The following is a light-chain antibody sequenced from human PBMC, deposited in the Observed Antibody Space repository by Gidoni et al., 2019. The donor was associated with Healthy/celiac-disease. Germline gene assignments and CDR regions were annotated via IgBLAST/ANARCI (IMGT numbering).Light chain of an antibody. CDR3: QQRSNWPRLT. J-gene: IGKJ4*01. CDR1: QSVRSY. Sequence: EIVLTQSPATLSLSPGERATLSCRASQSVRSYLAWYQQKPGQTPRLLIYDASNRATGIPARFSGSGSGTDFTLTISSLEPEDFAVYYCQQRSNWPRLTFXGXTKVEIK. CDR2: DAS. V-gene: IGKV3-11*01.